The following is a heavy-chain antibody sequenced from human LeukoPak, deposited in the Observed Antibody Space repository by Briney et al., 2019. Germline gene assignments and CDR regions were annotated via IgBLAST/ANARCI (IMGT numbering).Heavy chain of an antibody. CDR1: GYTFTSYD. J-gene: IGHJ6*03. Sequence: ASVKVSCKASGYTFTSYDIIWVRQATGQGLEWMGWMSPNSGNTGYAQKFQGRVTMTRNTSISTAYMELSSLRSEDTAVYYCAIRYGSGEKYYYYYYMDVWGKGTTVTVSS. CDR2: MSPNSGNT. CDR3: AIRYGSGEKYYYYYYMDV. D-gene: IGHD3-10*01. V-gene: IGHV1-8*01.